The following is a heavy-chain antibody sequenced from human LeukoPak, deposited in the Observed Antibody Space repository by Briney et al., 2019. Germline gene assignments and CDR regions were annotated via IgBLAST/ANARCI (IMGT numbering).Heavy chain of an antibody. CDR2: IYYSGST. CDR3: ARRGAYGDWYFDL. V-gene: IGHV4-59*08. D-gene: IGHD2-8*01. J-gene: IGHJ2*01. CDR1: GGSISSYY. Sequence: SETLSLTCTVSGGSISSYYWSWIRQPPGKGLEWIGYIYYSGSTNYNPSLKSRVTISVDTSKNQFSLKLSSVTAADTAVYYCARRGAYGDWYFDLWGRGTLVTVSS.